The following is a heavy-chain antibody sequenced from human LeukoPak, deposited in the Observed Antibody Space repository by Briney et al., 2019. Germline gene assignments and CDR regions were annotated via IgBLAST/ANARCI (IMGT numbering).Heavy chain of an antibody. CDR2: ISYDGSNK. CDR1: GFTFSSYA. V-gene: IGHV3-30*04. D-gene: IGHD6-19*01. J-gene: IGHJ4*02. Sequence: GGSLRLSCAASGFTFSSYAMHWVRQAPGKGLEWVAVISYDGSNKYYADSVKGRFTISRDNSKNTLYLQMNSLRAVDTAVYYCALGGAVAGTEGDYWGQGTLVTVSS. CDR3: ALGGAVAGTEGDY.